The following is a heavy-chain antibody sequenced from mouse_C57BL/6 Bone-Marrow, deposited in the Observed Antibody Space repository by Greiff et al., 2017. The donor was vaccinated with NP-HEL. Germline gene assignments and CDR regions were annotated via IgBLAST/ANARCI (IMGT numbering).Heavy chain of an antibody. CDR3: TTRDSRFAY. Sequence: VQLQQSGAELVRPGASVKLSCTASGFNIKDDYMHWVKQRPEQGLEWIGWIDPENGDTEYASKFQGKATITADTSSNTAYLQLSSLPSEDAAVYYCTTRDSRFAYWGQGTLVTVAA. CDR2: IDPENGDT. J-gene: IGHJ3*01. CDR1: GFNIKDDY. V-gene: IGHV14-4*01.